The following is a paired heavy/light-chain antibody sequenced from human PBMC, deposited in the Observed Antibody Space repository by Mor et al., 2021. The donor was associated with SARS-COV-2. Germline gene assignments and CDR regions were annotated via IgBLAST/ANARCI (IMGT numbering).Heavy chain of an antibody. D-gene: IGHD3-10*01. V-gene: IGHV3-9*01. Sequence: EVQLVESGGGLVQPGRSLRLSCAASGFTFDDYAMHWVRQAPGKGLEWVSGISWNSGNIGYADSVKGRFTISRDNAKNSLYLQMNSLRAEDTALYYCTKGNIPMVPRTFDYWGQGTLVTVSS. J-gene: IGHJ4*02. CDR2: ISWNSGNI. CDR3: TKGNIPMVPRTFDY. CDR1: GFTFDDYA.
Light chain of an antibody. CDR1: QSISSY. CDR3: QQSYSTPGYT. J-gene: IGKJ2*01. Sequence: DIQMTQSPSSLSASVGDRVTITCRASQSISSYLNWYQQKPGKAPKLLIYAASSLQSGVPSRFSGSGSGTDFTLTISSLQPEDFATYYCQQSYSTPGYTFGQGTKVEIK. CDR2: AAS. V-gene: IGKV1-39*01.